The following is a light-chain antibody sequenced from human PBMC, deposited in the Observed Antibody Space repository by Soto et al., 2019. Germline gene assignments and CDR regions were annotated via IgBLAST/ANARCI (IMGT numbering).Light chain of an antibody. V-gene: IGLV1-40*01. CDR1: SSNIGAGYD. J-gene: IGLJ1*01. Sequence: SELTKPLSVTRAPGQRVTITCTGSSSNIGAGYDVHWYQQLPGTAPKLLIYGNSNRPSGVPDRFSGSKSGTSASLAVTGLQAEDEADYYGQSYDSSLSGYVFGTGTKVTVL. CDR2: GNS. CDR3: QSYDSSLSGYV.